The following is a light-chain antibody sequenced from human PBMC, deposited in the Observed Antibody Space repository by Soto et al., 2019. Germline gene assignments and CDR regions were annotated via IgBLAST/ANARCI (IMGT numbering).Light chain of an antibody. CDR2: SNN. CDR3: AAWDDSLNVVV. J-gene: IGLJ2*01. CDR1: SSNIGTRS. Sequence: QSVLTQPPSASGTPGQRVTISCSGSSSNIGTRSVNWSQQVPGTAPKLVIYSNNQRPSGVPDRFSGSKYGTSASLAISGLQSEDEADYYCAAWDDSLNVVVFGGRTKVTVL. V-gene: IGLV1-44*01.